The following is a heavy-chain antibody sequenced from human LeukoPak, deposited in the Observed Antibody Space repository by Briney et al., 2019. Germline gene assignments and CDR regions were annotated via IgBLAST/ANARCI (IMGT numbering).Heavy chain of an antibody. CDR3: ARDPNYYDSSGYPFDY. CDR1: GGTFSSYA. Sequence: GGSLRLSCAASGGTFSSYAISWVRQAPGQGLEWMGRVIPILGIANYAQKFQGRVAITADKSTSTAYMELSSLRSEDTAVYYCARDPNYYDSSGYPFDYWGQGTLVTVSS. D-gene: IGHD3-22*01. J-gene: IGHJ4*02. V-gene: IGHV1-69*04. CDR2: VIPILGIA.